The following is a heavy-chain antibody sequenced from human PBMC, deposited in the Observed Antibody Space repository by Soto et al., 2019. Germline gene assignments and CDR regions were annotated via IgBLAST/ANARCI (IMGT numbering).Heavy chain of an antibody. V-gene: IGHV1-69*13. D-gene: IGHD6-6*01. CDR3: AQADSSSSVYFDY. Sequence: SVKVSCKASGGTFSSYAISWVRQAPGQGLEWMGGIIPIFGTANYAQKFQGRVTVTADESTSTAYMELSSLRSEDTAVYYCAQADSSSSVYFDYWGQGTLVTVSS. CDR1: GGTFSSYA. CDR2: IIPIFGTA. J-gene: IGHJ4*02.